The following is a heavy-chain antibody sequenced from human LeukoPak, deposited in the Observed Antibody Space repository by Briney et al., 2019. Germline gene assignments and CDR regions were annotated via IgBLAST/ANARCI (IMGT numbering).Heavy chain of an antibody. CDR3: ARDMDYYDSSGYYY. CDR2: ISSSSGTI. D-gene: IGHD3-22*01. Sequence: PGGSLRLSCAASGFTFSSYSMNWVRQAPGKGLEWVSYISSSSGTIYYADSVKGRFTISRGNAKNSLYLQMNSLRAEDTAVYYCARDMDYYDSSGYYYWGQGTLVTVSS. CDR1: GFTFSSYS. V-gene: IGHV3-48*01. J-gene: IGHJ4*02.